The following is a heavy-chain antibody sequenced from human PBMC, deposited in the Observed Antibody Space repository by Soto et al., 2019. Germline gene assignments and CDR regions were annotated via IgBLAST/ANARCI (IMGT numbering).Heavy chain of an antibody. V-gene: IGHV4-59*08. CDR2: IYYSGST. J-gene: IGHJ4*02. Sequence: QVQLQESGPGLVKPSETLSLTCTVSGGSISSYYWSWIRQPPGKGLEWIGYIYYSGSTNYHPSLESRVTISVDTSKNQFSLKLSSVTAADTAVYYCARGRGGYFDYWGQGTLVTVSS. CDR3: ARGRGGYFDY. CDR1: GGSISSYY.